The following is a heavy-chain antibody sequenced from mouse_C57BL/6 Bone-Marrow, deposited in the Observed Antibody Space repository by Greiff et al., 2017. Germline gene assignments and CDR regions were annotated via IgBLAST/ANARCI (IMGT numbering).Heavy chain of an antibody. CDR1: GFNIKDYY. D-gene: IGHD1-1*01. J-gene: IGHJ2*01. CDR3: TSTHIYYGTNY. V-gene: IGHV14-2*01. Sequence: VQLQQSGAELVKPGASVKLSCTASGFNIKDYYIHWVKQRTEQGLEWIGRIDPEDGETKYAPKFPDKATITADTSSNTAYLQLSSLTSEDTTVNYYTSTHIYYGTNYWGQGTTLTVSS. CDR2: IDPEDGET.